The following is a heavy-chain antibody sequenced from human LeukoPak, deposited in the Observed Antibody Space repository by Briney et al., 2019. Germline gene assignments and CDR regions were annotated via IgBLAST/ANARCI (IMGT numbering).Heavy chain of an antibody. Sequence: GGSLRLSCAASGFTFSSYAMHWVRQAPGKGLEWVAVISYDGSNEYYADSVKGRFTISRDNSKNTLYLQMNSLRAEDTAVYYCARARRDGYNSLDYYYSMDVWGQGTTVTVSS. V-gene: IGHV3-30-3*01. D-gene: IGHD5-24*01. CDR2: ISYDGSNE. CDR1: GFTFSSYA. CDR3: ARARRDGYNSLDYYYSMDV. J-gene: IGHJ6*02.